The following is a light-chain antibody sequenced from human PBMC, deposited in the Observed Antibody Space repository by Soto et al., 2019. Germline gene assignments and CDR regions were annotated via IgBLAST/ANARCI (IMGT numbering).Light chain of an antibody. V-gene: IGLV2-14*01. Sequence: QSALTQPASVSGSPGQSITISCTGTNSDVGGYNYVSWYQQHPGKAPKLIIYEVTNRPSGVSDRFSGSKSGNTASLTISGLQAEDEADYYCGAYTSSNTRVFGTGTKLTV. CDR2: EVT. CDR1: NSDVGGYNY. CDR3: GAYTSSNTRV. J-gene: IGLJ1*01.